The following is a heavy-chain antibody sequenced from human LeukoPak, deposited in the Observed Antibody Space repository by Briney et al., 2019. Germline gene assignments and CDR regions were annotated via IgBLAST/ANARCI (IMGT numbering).Heavy chain of an antibody. Sequence: GGSLRLSCAASGFTLSTYWMSWVRQAPGKGLEWVANMKQDGSKTYYVDSVKGRFTISRGTAKNSLYLQMNSLRDEDTAVYYCAREASLYCSGDSCYWAFDYWGQGTLVTVSS. CDR2: MKQDGSKT. J-gene: IGHJ4*02. CDR3: AREASLYCSGDSCYWAFDY. V-gene: IGHV3-7*01. CDR1: GFTLSTYW. D-gene: IGHD2-21*01.